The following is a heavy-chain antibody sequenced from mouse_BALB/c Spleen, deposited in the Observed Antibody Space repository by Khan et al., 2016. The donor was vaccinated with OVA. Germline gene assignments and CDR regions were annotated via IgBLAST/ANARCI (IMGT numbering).Heavy chain of an antibody. Sequence: QVQLQQPGAELVNPGASVNLSCKACGYTLTSYWMHWVKQRPGQGLEWIGEINPSNGRTNYNEKFKCKATLTVDKSSSTAYMQLSSPTSEDSAVYYCARLLINFDYWGQGTTLTVSA. CDR2: INPSNGRT. CDR1: GYTLTSYW. V-gene: IGHV1S81*02. J-gene: IGHJ2*01. CDR3: ARLLINFDY. D-gene: IGHD2-1*01.